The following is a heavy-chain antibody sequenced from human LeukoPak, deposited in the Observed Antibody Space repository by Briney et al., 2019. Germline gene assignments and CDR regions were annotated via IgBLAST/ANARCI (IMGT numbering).Heavy chain of an antibody. Sequence: GGSLRLSCAASGFTFGSYWMSWVRQAPGKGLEWVANIKQDGSQKYYVDSVKGRFTISRDNAKNSLYLQMNSLRAEDTAVYYCARSLRTFDYWGQGTLVTVSS. V-gene: IGHV3-7*01. CDR2: IKQDGSQK. CDR1: GFTFGSYW. D-gene: IGHD4-17*01. J-gene: IGHJ4*02. CDR3: ARSLRTFDY.